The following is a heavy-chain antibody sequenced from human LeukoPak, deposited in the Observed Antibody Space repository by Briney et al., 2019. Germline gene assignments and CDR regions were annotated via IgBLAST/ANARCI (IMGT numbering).Heavy chain of an antibody. D-gene: IGHD3-10*01. CDR2: MYLSGTT. Sequence: SGTLSLTCTVSGDSINSLDLWSWVRQPPGKGLEWIGEMYLSGTTHSNPSVKSRVTISVDTSKNQFSLKLSSVTAADTAVYYCARLSGSGSYPHYFDYWGQGTLVTVSS. V-gene: IGHV4-4*02. J-gene: IGHJ4*02. CDR1: GDSINSLDL. CDR3: ARLSGSGSYPHYFDY.